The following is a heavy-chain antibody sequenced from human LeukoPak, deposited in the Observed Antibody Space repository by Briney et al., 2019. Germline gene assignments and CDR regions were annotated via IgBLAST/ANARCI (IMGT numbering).Heavy chain of an antibody. D-gene: IGHD3-22*01. V-gene: IGHV3-9*01. CDR1: GFTFDDYA. CDR2: ISWNSGSI. Sequence: GGSLRLSCAASGFTFDDYAMHWVRQAPGKGLEWVSGISWNSGSIGYADSVKGRFTISRDNAKNSLYLQMNSLRAEDTALYYCAKDIEYYYDSSGYPDYWGQGTLVTVSS. CDR3: AKDIEYYYDSSGYPDY. J-gene: IGHJ4*02.